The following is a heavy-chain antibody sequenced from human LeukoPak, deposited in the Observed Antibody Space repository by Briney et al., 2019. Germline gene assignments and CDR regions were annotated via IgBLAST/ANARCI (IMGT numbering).Heavy chain of an antibody. V-gene: IGHV3-7*01. CDR1: GFTFSRFW. J-gene: IGHJ4*02. D-gene: IGHD2-2*01. Sequence: GGSLRLSCAASGFTFSRFWMSWVRQAPGKGLEWVANINQAGSEKYYVDSVKGRFPISRDNAKNSLYLLMNSLRAEDTAVYYCASASPAADYWGQGTLVTVSS. CDR2: INQAGSEK. CDR3: ASASPAADY.